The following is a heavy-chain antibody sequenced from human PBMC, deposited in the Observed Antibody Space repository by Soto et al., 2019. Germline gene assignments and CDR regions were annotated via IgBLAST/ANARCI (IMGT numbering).Heavy chain of an antibody. J-gene: IGHJ4*02. CDR2: IWYDGSNK. V-gene: IGHV3-33*01. D-gene: IGHD3-3*01. CDR1: GFTFSSYG. CDR3: ARGLEWLLTRVSVYFDY. Sequence: TGGSLRLSCAASGFTFSSYGMHWVRQAPGKGLEWVAVIWYDGSNKYYADSVKGRFTISRDNSKNTLYLQMNSLRAEDTAVYYCARGLEWLLTRVSVYFDYWGQGTLVTVSS.